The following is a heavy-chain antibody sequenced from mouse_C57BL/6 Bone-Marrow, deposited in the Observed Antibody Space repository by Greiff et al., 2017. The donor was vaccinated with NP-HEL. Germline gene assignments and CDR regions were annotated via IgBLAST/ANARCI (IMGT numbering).Heavy chain of an antibody. J-gene: IGHJ1*03. CDR3: TRDSKGGNWYFDV. CDR1: GYTFTSYW. CDR2: IYPGNSDT. V-gene: IGHV1-5*01. D-gene: IGHD2-5*01. Sequence: VQLQQSGTVLARPGASVKMSCKTSGYTFTSYWMHWVKQRPGQGLEWIGAIYPGNSDTSYNQKFKGKAKLTAVTSASTAYMELSSLTNEDSAVYYCTRDSKGGNWYFDVWGTGTTVTVSS.